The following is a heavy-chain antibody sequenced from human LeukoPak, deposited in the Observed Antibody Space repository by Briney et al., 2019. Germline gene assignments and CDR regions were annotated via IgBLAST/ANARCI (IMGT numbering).Heavy chain of an antibody. J-gene: IGHJ4*02. CDR1: GYTFINYA. D-gene: IGHD6-19*01. Sequence: ASVKVSCKASGYTFINYAIHWVRQAPGQRLEWMGWINAYNGDTEYSQNFQGRVTITRDTSASTAYMELSTPRSEDTAVYYCARGSSSDWPLEYWGRGILVTVSS. CDR2: INAYNGDT. CDR3: ARGSSSDWPLEY. V-gene: IGHV1-3*01.